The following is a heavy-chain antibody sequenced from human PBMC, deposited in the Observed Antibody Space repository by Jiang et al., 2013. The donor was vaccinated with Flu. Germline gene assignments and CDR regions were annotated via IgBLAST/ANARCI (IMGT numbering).Heavy chain of an antibody. CDR3: ARWKRPTRYYGMDV. Sequence: LLKPSETLSLTCAVYGGSFSGYYWSWIRQPPGKGLEWIGEINHSGSTNYNPSLKSRVTISVDTSKNQFSLKLSSVTAADTAVYYCARWKRPTRYYGMDVWGKGTTVTVSS. CDR2: INHSGST. V-gene: IGHV4-34*01. D-gene: IGHD1-1*01. CDR1: GGSFSGYY. J-gene: IGHJ6*04.